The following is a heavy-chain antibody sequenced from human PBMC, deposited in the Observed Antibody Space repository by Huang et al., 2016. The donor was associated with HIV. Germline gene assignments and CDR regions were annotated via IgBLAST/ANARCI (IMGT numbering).Heavy chain of an antibody. D-gene: IGHD6-13*01. J-gene: IGHJ4*02. CDR2: ISPNSIFI. V-gene: IGHV3-21*01. CDR1: GFSPDSYN. Sequence: EVQLVESGGGLVKPGGSLRLSCAASGFSPDSYNMYWVRQPPGNGLQSVASISPNSIFIDYSDSVKGRFSISRDNAKNSLYLQMTNLRGEDTAVYYCARDRGQQLSPFDSWGQGTLVTVSS. CDR3: ARDRGQQLSPFDS.